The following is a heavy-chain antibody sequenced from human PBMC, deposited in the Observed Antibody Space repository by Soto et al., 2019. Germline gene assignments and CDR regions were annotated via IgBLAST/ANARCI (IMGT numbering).Heavy chain of an antibody. CDR3: ARRMITFGGVLSAHFDY. D-gene: IGHD3-16*01. V-gene: IGHV4-30-4*01. CDR2: IYYSGST. Sequence: SETLSLTCTVSGGSVSSGDYYWSWIRQPPGKGLEWIGYIYYSGSTYYNPSLKSRVTISVDTSKNQFSLKLSSVTAADTAVYYCARRMITFGGVLSAHFDYWGQGTLVPVSS. CDR1: GGSVSSGDYY. J-gene: IGHJ4*02.